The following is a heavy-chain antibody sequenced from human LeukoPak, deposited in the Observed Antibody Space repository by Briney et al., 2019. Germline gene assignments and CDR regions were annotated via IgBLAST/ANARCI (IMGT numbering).Heavy chain of an antibody. J-gene: IGHJ2*01. D-gene: IGHD3-9*01. CDR2: IYYSGST. Sequence: PSETLSLTCTVSGGSISSYYWSWIRQPPGKGLEWIGYIYYSGSTNYNPSLKSRVTISVDTSKNQFSLELSSVTAADTAVYYCARDILTGYYSWYFDLWGRGTLVTVSS. CDR3: ARDILTGYYSWYFDL. V-gene: IGHV4-59*01. CDR1: GGSISSYY.